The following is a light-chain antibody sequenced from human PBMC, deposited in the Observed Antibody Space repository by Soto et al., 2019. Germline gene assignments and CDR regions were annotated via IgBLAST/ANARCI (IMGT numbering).Light chain of an antibody. CDR1: SSDVGGYDY. J-gene: IGLJ1*01. Sequence: QSAVTQPASVSGSPGQSVTISCTGTSSDVGGYDYVSWYQQHPGKAPKFMIYEVTNRPSGVSHRFSGSKSGNTASLTISGLQAEDEADYYCTSYTTTSTYVFGTGTKVTVL. V-gene: IGLV2-14*01. CDR2: EVT. CDR3: TSYTTTSTYV.